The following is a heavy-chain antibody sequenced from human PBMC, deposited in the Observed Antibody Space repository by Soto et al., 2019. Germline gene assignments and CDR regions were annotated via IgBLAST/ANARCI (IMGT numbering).Heavy chain of an antibody. Sequence: DVQLLESGGDLVQPGESLRLSCVASGFTFSSYAMNWVRQAPGMGLEWVSTISGSGGSIYYADSVKGRFAISRDNSKNTLFLQMSSLRVEDTAIYYCVKGISYGYDVIDYWGQGTLVTVSS. J-gene: IGHJ4*02. CDR2: ISGSGGSI. V-gene: IGHV3-23*01. CDR3: VKGISYGYDVIDY. D-gene: IGHD5-18*01. CDR1: GFTFSSYA.